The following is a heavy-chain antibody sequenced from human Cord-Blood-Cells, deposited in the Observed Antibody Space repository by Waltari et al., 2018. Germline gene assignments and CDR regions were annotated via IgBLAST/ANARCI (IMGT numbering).Heavy chain of an antibody. CDR1: GGAIRSDY. Sequence: QVQLRESGPGLVKPSETLSLTCTVSGGAIRSDYWSWIRQPAGKGLEWIGRIYTSGSTNYNPSLKSRVTMSVDTSKNQFSLKLSPVTAADTAVYYCARGITMVRGVTGWFDPWGQGTLVTVSS. J-gene: IGHJ5*02. CDR2: IYTSGST. CDR3: ARGITMVRGVTGWFDP. D-gene: IGHD3-10*01. V-gene: IGHV4-4*07.